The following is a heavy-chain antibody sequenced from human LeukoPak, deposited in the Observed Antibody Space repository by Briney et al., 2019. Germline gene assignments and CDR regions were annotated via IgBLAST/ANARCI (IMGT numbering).Heavy chain of an antibody. CDR2: IYPGDSDT. CDR3: ARFTSGFDY. V-gene: IGHV5-51*01. Sequence: GESLKISCKGSGYIFSTYWVAWVRQVPGKGLEWMGIIYPGDSDTRYSPSFQGQVTISVDKSISTAYLQWSSLKASDTAMYYCARFTSGFDYWGQGTLVTVSS. J-gene: IGHJ4*02. D-gene: IGHD2-2*01. CDR1: GYIFSTYW.